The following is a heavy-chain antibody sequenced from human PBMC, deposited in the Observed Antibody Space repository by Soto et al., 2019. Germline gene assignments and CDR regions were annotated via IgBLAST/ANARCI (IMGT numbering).Heavy chain of an antibody. V-gene: IGHV4-4*07. CDR2: IFSSGST. Sequence: SEALSLTCTVSGGSINTFYWSWVRQPAGKGLEWIGRIFSSGSTSFNPSLESRVAMPVDTSKNHFSLNLSSVTAADMAVYYCAREGSYSAYNFAHGIQLWSFDFWGQVPLFPASS. J-gene: IGHJ4*02. D-gene: IGHD5-12*01. CDR3: AREGSYSAYNFAHGIQLWSFDF. CDR1: GGSINTFY.